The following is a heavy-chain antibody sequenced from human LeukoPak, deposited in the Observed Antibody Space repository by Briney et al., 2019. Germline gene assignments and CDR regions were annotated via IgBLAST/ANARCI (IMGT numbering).Heavy chain of an antibody. CDR1: GFAFSSYG. D-gene: IGHD2-15*01. CDR3: APRVVGSAPFDY. Sequence: GGSLRLSCAASGFAFSSYGMHWVRQAPGKGLEWVAFIRYDGSNKYYADSVKGRFTISRDNSKNTLYLQMNNLRAEDTAVYYCAPRVVGSAPFDYWGQGTLVTVSS. V-gene: IGHV3-30*02. J-gene: IGHJ4*02. CDR2: IRYDGSNK.